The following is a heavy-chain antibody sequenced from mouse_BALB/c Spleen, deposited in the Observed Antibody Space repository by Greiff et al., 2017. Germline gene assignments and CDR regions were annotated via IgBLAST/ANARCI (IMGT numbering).Heavy chain of an antibody. CDR1: GFNIKDTY. J-gene: IGHJ3*01. CDR2: IDPANGNT. D-gene: IGHD1-1*01. CDR3: ARSVYYGSSSFAY. Sequence: EVQLQQSGAELVKPGASVKLSCTASGFNIKDTYMHWVKQRPEQGLEWIGRIDPANGNTNYDPKFQGKATITADTSSNTAYLQLSSLTSEDTAVYYFARSVYYGSSSFAYWGQGTLVTVSA. V-gene: IGHV14-3*02.